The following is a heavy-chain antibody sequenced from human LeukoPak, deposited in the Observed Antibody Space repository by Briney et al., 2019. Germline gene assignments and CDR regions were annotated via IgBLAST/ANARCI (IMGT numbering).Heavy chain of an antibody. CDR1: GGSISSYY. CDR3: ARDRFYYHHSGYYGFDY. Sequence: PSETLSLTCTVSGGSISSYYWSWIRQPAGKGLEWIGRIYTSGSTNYNPSLKGRVTMSVDTSKNQFSLKLSSVTAADTAVYYCARDRFYYHHSGYYGFDYWGQGTLVTVSS. CDR2: IYTSGST. V-gene: IGHV4-4*07. D-gene: IGHD3-22*01. J-gene: IGHJ4*02.